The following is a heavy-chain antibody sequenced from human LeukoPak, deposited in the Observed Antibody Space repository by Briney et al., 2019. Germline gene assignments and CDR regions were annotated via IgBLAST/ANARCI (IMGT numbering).Heavy chain of an antibody. Sequence: PSETLSLTCTVSGYSISSGYYWGWIRQPPGKGLEWIGNIYHSGNTYYNPSLKSRITISVDTSKNQFSLKLTSVTAADTAAYYCARVFYGPNYFDYWGQGTLVTVSS. J-gene: IGHJ4*02. CDR1: GYSISSGYY. D-gene: IGHD4/OR15-4a*01. V-gene: IGHV4-38-2*02. CDR2: IYHSGNT. CDR3: ARVFYGPNYFDY.